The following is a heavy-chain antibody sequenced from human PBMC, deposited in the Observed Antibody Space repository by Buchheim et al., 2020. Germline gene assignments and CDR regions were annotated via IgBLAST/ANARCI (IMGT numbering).Heavy chain of an antibody. D-gene: IGHD3-16*01. CDR1: GFTFSSYG. Sequence: QVQLVESGGGVVQPGRSLRLSCAASGFTFSSYGMHWVRQAPGKGLEWVAVISYDGSNKYYADSVKGRFTISSDTSKNTLYLQMNSLRAEDTAVYYCAKGGGLYYYYYGMDVWGQGTT. V-gene: IGHV3-30*18. J-gene: IGHJ6*02. CDR3: AKGGGLYYYYYGMDV. CDR2: ISYDGSNK.